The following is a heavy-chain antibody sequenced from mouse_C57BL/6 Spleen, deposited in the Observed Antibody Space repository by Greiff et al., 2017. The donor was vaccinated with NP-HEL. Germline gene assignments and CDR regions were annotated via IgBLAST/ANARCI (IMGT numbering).Heavy chain of an antibody. CDR1: GYTFTDYN. CDR3: ARQSLYYGSSYRYFDY. J-gene: IGHJ2*01. D-gene: IGHD1-1*01. Sequence: EVQLQQSGPELVKPGASVKIPCKASGYTFTDYNMDWVKQSHGKSLEWIGDINPNNGGTIYNQKFKGKATLTVDKSSSTAYMELRSLTSEDTAVYYCARQSLYYGSSYRYFDYWGQGTTLTVSS. V-gene: IGHV1-18*01. CDR2: INPNNGGT.